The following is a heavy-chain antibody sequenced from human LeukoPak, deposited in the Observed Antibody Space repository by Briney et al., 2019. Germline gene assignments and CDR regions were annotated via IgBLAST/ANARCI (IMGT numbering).Heavy chain of an antibody. V-gene: IGHV3-15*01. CDR1: GITFSNAW. CDR2: IKSQTDNGTT. CDR3: TTSYY. Sequence: GGSLRLSCAASGITFSNAWMTWVRQAPGKGLEWVGRIKSQTDNGTTDYAAPVKGRFTISRDDSKNTLYLQMNSLKTEDTAVYYCTTSYYWGQGTLVTVSS. J-gene: IGHJ4*02.